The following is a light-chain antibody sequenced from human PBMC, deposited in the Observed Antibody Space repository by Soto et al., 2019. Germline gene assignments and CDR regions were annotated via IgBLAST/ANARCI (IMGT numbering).Light chain of an antibody. CDR1: QRVGSW. Sequence: DIQMTQSPSTLSASIGDRVTITCRASQRVGSWLAWYQQKPGKAPKLLIYQASSLESGVSSRFRGSGSGTEFTLTISSLQPDDFATYYCQQYNSFCWTFGQGTKVEIK. J-gene: IGKJ1*01. CDR3: QQYNSFCWT. CDR2: QAS. V-gene: IGKV1-5*03.